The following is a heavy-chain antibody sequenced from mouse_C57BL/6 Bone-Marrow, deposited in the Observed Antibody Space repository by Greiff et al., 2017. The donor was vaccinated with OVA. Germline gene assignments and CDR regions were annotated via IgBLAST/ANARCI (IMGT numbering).Heavy chain of an antibody. CDR2: INPNYGTT. J-gene: IGHJ2*01. Sequence: VQLKQSGPELVKPGASVKISCKASGYSFTDYNMNWVKQSNGKSLEWIGVINPNYGTTSYNQKFKGKATLTVDQSSSTAYMQLNSLTSEDSAVYYCARRWLRRGFRDFDYWGQGTTLTVSS. CDR1: GYSFTDYN. D-gene: IGHD2-2*01. V-gene: IGHV1-39*01. CDR3: ARRWLRRGFRDFDY.